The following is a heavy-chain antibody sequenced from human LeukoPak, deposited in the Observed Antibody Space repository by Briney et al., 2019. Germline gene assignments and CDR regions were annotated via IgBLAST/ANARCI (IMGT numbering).Heavy chain of an antibody. J-gene: IGHJ4*02. D-gene: IGHD6-6*01. CDR1: GYTLTELS. V-gene: IGHV1-24*01. Sequence: ASVKVSCKVSGYTLTELSMHWVRQAPGKGLEWMGGFDPEDGETIYAQKFQGRVTMTEDTSTDTAYMELSSLRSEDTAVYYCATGLSIAARLGKNDCWGQGTLVTVSS. CDR3: ATGLSIAARLGKNDC. CDR2: FDPEDGET.